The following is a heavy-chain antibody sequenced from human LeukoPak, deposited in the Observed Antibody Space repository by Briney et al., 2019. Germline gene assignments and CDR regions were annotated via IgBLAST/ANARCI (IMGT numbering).Heavy chain of an antibody. Sequence: SETLSLTCTVSGVSISSYYWSWIRQPPGKGLEWIGYIYYSGSTNYNPSLKSRVTISVDTSKNQFSLKLSSVTAADTAVYYCARGANSSSGSWFDPWGQGTLVTVSS. J-gene: IGHJ5*02. CDR1: GVSISSYY. CDR2: IYYSGST. D-gene: IGHD6-6*01. V-gene: IGHV4-59*12. CDR3: ARGANSSSGSWFDP.